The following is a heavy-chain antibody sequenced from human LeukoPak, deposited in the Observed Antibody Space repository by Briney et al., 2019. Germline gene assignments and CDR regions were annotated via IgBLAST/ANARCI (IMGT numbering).Heavy chain of an antibody. Sequence: GGSLRLSCAASGFTFSSYGMNWVRKAPGKGLEWVSGISDSGAGTKQADSVKGRFTISRDNSKNTLYLQMNSLRAEDTAVYYCAKVGAVAGTGGWFDPWGQGTLVTVSS. V-gene: IGHV3-23*01. CDR3: AKVGAVAGTGGWFDP. CDR1: GFTFSSYG. J-gene: IGHJ5*02. D-gene: IGHD6-19*01. CDR2: ISDSGAGT.